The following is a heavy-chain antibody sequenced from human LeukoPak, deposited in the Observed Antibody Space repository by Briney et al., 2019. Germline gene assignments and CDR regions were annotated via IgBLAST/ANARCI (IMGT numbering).Heavy chain of an antibody. D-gene: IGHD3-22*01. Sequence: GGSLRLSCAASGFTFSSYSMNWVRQAPGKGLEWVSSISSSSSYIYYADSVKGRFTISRDNAKNSLYLQMNSLRAEDTAVYYCAREDDYDHWSDPWGQGTLVTVSS. V-gene: IGHV3-21*01. CDR1: GFTFSSYS. CDR2: ISSSSSYI. J-gene: IGHJ5*02. CDR3: AREDDYDHWSDP.